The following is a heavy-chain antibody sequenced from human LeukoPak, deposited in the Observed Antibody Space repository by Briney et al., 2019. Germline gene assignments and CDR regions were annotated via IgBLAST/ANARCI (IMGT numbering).Heavy chain of an antibody. CDR1: GFTFSSYE. D-gene: IGHD6-6*01. CDR3: ARDPRSSGYFDY. J-gene: IGHJ4*02. CDR2: ISSSGSTI. Sequence: PGGSLRLSCAASGFTFSSYEMNWVRQAPGKGLEWVSYISSSGSTIYYADSVKGRITISRDNAKNSLYLQMNSLRAEDTAVYYCARDPRSSGYFDYWGQGTLVTVSS. V-gene: IGHV3-48*03.